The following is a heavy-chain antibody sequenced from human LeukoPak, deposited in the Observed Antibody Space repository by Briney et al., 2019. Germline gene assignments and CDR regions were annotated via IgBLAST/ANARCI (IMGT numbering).Heavy chain of an antibody. CDR3: TRDYGDYKGDY. V-gene: IGHV3-49*04. D-gene: IGHD4-17*01. J-gene: IGHJ4*02. CDR1: GFTLGDYA. Sequence: TGRSLRLSCTGSGFTLGDYAVIWVRQAPGRGLEWVGFIRSKAYGGTTEYAASVKGRFTISRDDSKSVAYLQMDSLKTEDTAVYYCTRDYGDYKGDYWGEGTLVTVSS. CDR2: IRSKAYGGTT.